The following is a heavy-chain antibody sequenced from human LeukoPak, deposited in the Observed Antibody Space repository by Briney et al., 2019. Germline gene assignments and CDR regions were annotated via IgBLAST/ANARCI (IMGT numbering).Heavy chain of an antibody. Sequence: GGSLRLSCAASGFTFSSYEVNWVRQAPGKGLEWVSYISSGSTIYDADSVKGRFTISRDNAKNSLYLQMNSLRAEDTAVYYCARESIAVAGAPFDYWGQGTLVTVSS. V-gene: IGHV3-48*03. CDR1: GFTFSSYE. J-gene: IGHJ4*02. CDR2: ISSGSTI. CDR3: ARESIAVAGAPFDY. D-gene: IGHD6-19*01.